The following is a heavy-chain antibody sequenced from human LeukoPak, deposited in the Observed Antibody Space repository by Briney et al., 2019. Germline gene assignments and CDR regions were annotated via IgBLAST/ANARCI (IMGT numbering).Heavy chain of an antibody. D-gene: IGHD6-13*01. V-gene: IGHV4-39*01. CDR1: GGSISSSSYY. CDR3: ARRIAAAGWLFDY. J-gene: IGHJ4*02. Sequence: SETLSLTCTVSGGSISSSSYYWGWIRQPPGKGLEWIGSIYYSGSTYYNPSLKSRVTISVDTPKNQFSLKLSSVTAADTAVYYCARRIAAAGWLFDYWGQGTLVTVSS. CDR2: IYYSGST.